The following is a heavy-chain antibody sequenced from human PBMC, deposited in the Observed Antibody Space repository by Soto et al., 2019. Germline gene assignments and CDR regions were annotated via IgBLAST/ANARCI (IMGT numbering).Heavy chain of an antibody. CDR1: GGSISNYY. J-gene: IGHJ5*02. D-gene: IGHD2-2*01. CDR2: IYSSGST. V-gene: IGHV4-4*07. Sequence: SETLSLTCTVSGGSISNYYWSWIRQPAGKGREWIGRIYSSGSTNFNPSLRSRVTMSVDSSKNQFSLKLSSVTAADTAVYYCARVVLPVAMFPWFDPWGQGILVTVS. CDR3: ARVVLPVAMFPWFDP.